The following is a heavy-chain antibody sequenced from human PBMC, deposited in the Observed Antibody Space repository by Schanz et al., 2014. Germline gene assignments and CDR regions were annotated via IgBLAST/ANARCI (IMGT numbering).Heavy chain of an antibody. V-gene: IGHV3-23*01. CDR3: AKAGGGGYYYLFDY. D-gene: IGHD3-22*01. CDR1: GFSFSNYA. CDR2: ISGFGTGA. J-gene: IGHJ4*02. Sequence: EEQLLESGGALVQPGGSLRLSCAASGFSFSNYALVWVRQPPGKGLEWISGISGFGTGAYYADSVKGRFSISRDNSKNTLYLQMDSLRAEDTAVYYCAKAGGGGYYYLFDYWGQGTLVTVSS.